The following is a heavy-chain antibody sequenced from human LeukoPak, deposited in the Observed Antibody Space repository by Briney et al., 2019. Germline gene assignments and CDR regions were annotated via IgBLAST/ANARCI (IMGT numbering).Heavy chain of an antibody. J-gene: IGHJ4*02. Sequence: GGSLRLSCAASGFTFSNYGMHWVRQAPGKGLGWVSVISFDGSAKYYADSVKGRFTISRDNSKNTLYLQMTSLRAEDTAVYYCAKDRVTAAGYYFDYWGQGTLVTVSS. CDR2: ISFDGSAK. CDR3: AKDRVTAAGYYFDY. CDR1: GFTFSNYG. D-gene: IGHD6-13*01. V-gene: IGHV3-30*18.